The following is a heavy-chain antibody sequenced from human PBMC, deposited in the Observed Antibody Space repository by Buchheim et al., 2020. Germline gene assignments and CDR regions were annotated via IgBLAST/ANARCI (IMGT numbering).Heavy chain of an antibody. V-gene: IGHV3-23*01. CDR2: ICASSGVT. D-gene: IGHD3-10*01. CDR3: AKGRPISMVRGVDDAFDI. CDR1: GFTFRNYA. Sequence: EVQLLESGGGLVQPGGSLRLSCAASGFTFRNYAMSWVRQAPGKGLEWVSGICASSGVTYYADSVKGRFTISRDTSQNTLCLQMNSLRAEDTAVYFCAKGRPISMVRGVDDAFDIWGQGT. J-gene: IGHJ3*02.